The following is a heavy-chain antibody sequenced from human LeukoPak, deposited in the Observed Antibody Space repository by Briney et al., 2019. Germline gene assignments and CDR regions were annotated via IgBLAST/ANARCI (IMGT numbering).Heavy chain of an antibody. V-gene: IGHV4-59*01. J-gene: IGHJ3*02. CDR3: ARDMGSEGKAFDI. Sequence: SETLSLTCTVSGGSISSYYWSWIRQPPGKGLEWIGDIYYSGSTNYNPSLKSRVTISVDTSKNQFSLKLSSVTAADTAVYYCARDMGSEGKAFDIWGQGTMVTVSS. CDR1: GGSISSYY. D-gene: IGHD3-10*01. CDR2: IYYSGST.